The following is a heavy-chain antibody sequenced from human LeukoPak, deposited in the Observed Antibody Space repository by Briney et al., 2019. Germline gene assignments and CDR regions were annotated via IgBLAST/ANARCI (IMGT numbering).Heavy chain of an antibody. Sequence: ASVKVSCKVSGYTLTELSMHWVRQAPGKGLEWMGGFDPEDGETIYAQKFQGRVTMIEDTSTDTAYMELSSLRSEDTAVYYCATRNRGVDLDYWGQGTLVTVSS. CDR1: GYTLTELS. D-gene: IGHD2-15*01. CDR3: ATRNRGVDLDY. J-gene: IGHJ4*02. V-gene: IGHV1-24*01. CDR2: FDPEDGET.